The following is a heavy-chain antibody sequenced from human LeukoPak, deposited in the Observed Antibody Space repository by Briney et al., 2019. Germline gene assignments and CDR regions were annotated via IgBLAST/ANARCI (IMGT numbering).Heavy chain of an antibody. CDR1: EFTFSSYA. Sequence: PGGSLRLSCAASEFTFSSYAMNWVRQAPGKGLEWVSSISSSSDYILYADSVKGRFTISRDNAKNSLYLQLNSLRAEDTAVYYCARTLQAAAADYWGQGTLVTVPS. CDR3: ARTLQAAAADY. D-gene: IGHD6-13*01. J-gene: IGHJ4*02. CDR2: ISSSSDYI. V-gene: IGHV3-21*01.